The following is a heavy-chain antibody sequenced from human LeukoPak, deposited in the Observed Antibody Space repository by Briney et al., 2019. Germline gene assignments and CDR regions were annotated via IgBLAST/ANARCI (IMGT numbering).Heavy chain of an antibody. D-gene: IGHD2-15*01. CDR3: AGGGDIVVVVESTDFDY. CDR2: INPSGGSA. J-gene: IGHJ4*02. V-gene: IGHV1-46*01. CDR1: GYIFTSYY. Sequence: ASVKVSCKASGYIFTSYYLHWVRQAPGQGLEWMGIINPSGGSASYAQKFQGRVTMTRDTSTSTIYMELYSLRSEDTAVYYCAGGGDIVVVVESTDFDYWGQGTLVTVSS.